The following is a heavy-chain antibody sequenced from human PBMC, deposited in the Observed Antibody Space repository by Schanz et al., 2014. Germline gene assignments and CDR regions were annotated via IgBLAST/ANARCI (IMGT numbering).Heavy chain of an antibody. Sequence: QVQLVQSGAEVKKPGASVKVSCKASGYTFISYGIKWVRQAPGQGLEWMGRIIPILGIANYAQKFQGRVKITADKSTFTAYMDVSSLRSEDTAVYYCASSGAGYSSSWDFDYWGQGTLFTVSS. J-gene: IGHJ4*02. V-gene: IGHV1-69*04. CDR3: ASSGAGYSSSWDFDY. D-gene: IGHD6-13*01. CDR2: IIPILGIA. CDR1: GYTFISYG.